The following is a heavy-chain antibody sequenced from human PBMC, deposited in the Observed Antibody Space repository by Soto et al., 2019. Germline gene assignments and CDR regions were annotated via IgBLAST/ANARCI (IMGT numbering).Heavy chain of an antibody. CDR1: GIPVSSNY. Sequence: EVQLVESGGGLVQPGGSLRLSCVASGIPVSSNYMTWVRQAPGKGLEWVSVLHSGGDTYYANSVKGRFTISRHDSTNTLYLQMHSLTPDDTAVYYCARDGPYYYASSMDVW. J-gene: IGHJ6*01. CDR2: LHSGGDT. CDR3: ARDGPYYYASSMDV. V-gene: IGHV3-53*04. D-gene: IGHD3-10*01.